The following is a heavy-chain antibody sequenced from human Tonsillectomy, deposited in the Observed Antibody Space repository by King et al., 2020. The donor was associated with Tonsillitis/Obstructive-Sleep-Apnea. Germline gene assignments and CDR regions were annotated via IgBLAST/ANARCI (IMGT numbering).Heavy chain of an antibody. CDR3: ATVLYNWNYVGLFDC. Sequence: VQLVESGGGVVQPGGSMRLSCAASGFTFDDYAMHWVRQAPGKGLEWVSLISGYGDTTYYADSVKGRLTISRDNSKNSLYLQMHSLRTEDTAFYYCATVLYNWNYVGLFDCGGQGTLVTASS. J-gene: IGHJ4*02. CDR2: ISGYGDTT. CDR1: GFTFDDYA. V-gene: IGHV3-43*02. D-gene: IGHD1-7*01.